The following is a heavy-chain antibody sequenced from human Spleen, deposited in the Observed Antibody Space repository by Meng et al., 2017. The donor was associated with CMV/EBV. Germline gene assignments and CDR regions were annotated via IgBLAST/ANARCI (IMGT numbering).Heavy chain of an antibody. V-gene: IGHV2-70*11. CDR1: GFSLSTSGVG. CDR3: ARSPGNRYDY. Sequence: SGPTLVKPTQTLTLTCTFSGFSLSTSGVGVGWIRQPPGKALEWLARIDWDDDKYYSTSLKTRLTISKDTSKNQVVLTMTNMDPVDTATYYCARSPGNRYDYWGQGTLVTVSS. D-gene: IGHD1-14*01. CDR2: IDWDDDK. J-gene: IGHJ4*02.